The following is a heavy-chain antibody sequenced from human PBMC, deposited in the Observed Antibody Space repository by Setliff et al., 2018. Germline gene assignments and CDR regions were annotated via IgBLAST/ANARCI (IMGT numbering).Heavy chain of an antibody. CDR2: INAGNGNT. CDR1: GYTFTSYA. J-gene: IGHJ4*02. Sequence: ASVKVSCKASGYTFTSYAMHWVRQAPGQRLEWMGWINAGNGNTKYSQKFQGRVTITRDTSASTAYMELSSLRPEDTAVYYCARGDSGSPPDYWGQGTLVTVSS. D-gene: IGHD1-26*01. CDR3: ARGDSGSPPDY. V-gene: IGHV1-3*01.